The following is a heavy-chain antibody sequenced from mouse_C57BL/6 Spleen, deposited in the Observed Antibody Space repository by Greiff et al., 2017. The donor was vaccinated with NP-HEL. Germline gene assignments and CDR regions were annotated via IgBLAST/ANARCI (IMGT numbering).Heavy chain of an antibody. CDR1: GFSLSTFGMG. J-gene: IGHJ2*01. CDR2: IWWDDDK. D-gene: IGHD1-1*01. Sequence: QVQLKESGPGILQPSQTLSLTCSFSGFSLSTFGMGVGWIRQPSGKGLEWLAHIWWDDDKYYNPALKSRLTISKDTSKNQVFLKIANVDTADTATYYCARALTTVVGSYFGYWGQGTTLTVSS. CDR3: ARALTTVVGSYFGY. V-gene: IGHV8-8*01.